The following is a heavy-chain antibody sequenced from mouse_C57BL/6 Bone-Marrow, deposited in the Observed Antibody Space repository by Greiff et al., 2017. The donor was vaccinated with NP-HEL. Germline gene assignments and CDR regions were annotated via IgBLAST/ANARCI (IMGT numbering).Heavy chain of an antibody. Sequence: EVQLQQSGPELVKPGASVKMSCKASGYTFTDYNMHWVKQSHGKSLEWIGYINPNNGGTSYNQKFKGKATLTVNKSSSTAYMELRSLTSEDSAVYYCARISYYGSSYVWYYFDYWGQGTTLTVSS. J-gene: IGHJ2*01. D-gene: IGHD1-1*01. CDR3: ARISYYGSSYVWYYFDY. CDR1: GYTFTDYN. V-gene: IGHV1-22*01. CDR2: INPNNGGT.